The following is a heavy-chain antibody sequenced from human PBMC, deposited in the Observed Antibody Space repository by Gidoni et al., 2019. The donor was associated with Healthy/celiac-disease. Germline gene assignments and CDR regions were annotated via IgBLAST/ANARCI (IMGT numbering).Heavy chain of an antibody. CDR1: GFTFSSYG. Sequence: QVQLVESGGGVVQPGRSLRLSCAASGFTFSSYGMHWVRQAPGKGLEWVAVISYDGSNKYYADSVKGRFTISRDNSKNTLYLQMNSLRAEDTAVYYCAKEDCSGGSCYHANLFDYWGQGTLVTVSS. D-gene: IGHD2-15*01. J-gene: IGHJ4*02. CDR3: AKEDCSGGSCYHANLFDY. V-gene: IGHV3-30*18. CDR2: ISYDGSNK.